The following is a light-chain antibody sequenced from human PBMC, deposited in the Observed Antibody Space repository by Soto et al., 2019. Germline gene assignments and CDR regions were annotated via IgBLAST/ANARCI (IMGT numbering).Light chain of an antibody. J-gene: IGKJ1*01. Sequence: DIQMTQSPSTLSASVGDRVTITCLASQSISTWLAWYQQKAGKAPKVLIYDALSLESGVPSRFSGSGSGTEFTLTISSLEPDDFTTYFCQQYNTYPWTFGQGTKVDIK. V-gene: IGKV1-5*01. CDR3: QQYNTYPWT. CDR2: DAL. CDR1: QSISTW.